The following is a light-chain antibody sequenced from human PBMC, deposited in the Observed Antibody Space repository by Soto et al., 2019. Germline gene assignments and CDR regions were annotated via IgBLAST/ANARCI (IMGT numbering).Light chain of an antibody. J-gene: IGKJ3*01. V-gene: IGKV1-9*01. Sequence: DIQLTQFPSFLSASVGDRVTITCRASQGISSYLAWYQQKPGKAPKLLIYAASTLQSVVPSRFSGSGSGTEFTLAISSLQPEDFATYYCQQLNSYPRAITFGPGTKVDIK. CDR1: QGISSY. CDR2: AAS. CDR3: QQLNSYPRAIT.